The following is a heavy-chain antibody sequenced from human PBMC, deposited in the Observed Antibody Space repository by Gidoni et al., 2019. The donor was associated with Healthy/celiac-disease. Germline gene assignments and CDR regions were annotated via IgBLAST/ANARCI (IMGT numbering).Heavy chain of an antibody. J-gene: IGHJ3*02. CDR2: IYTSGCT. CDR3: AREFCSGGSCYPGAFDI. Sequence: KPSQTLSLTCPVSGGSISSGSYYWSWIRQPAGKGLEWIGRIYTSGCTNYNPSLKSRVTISVDTSKNQFSLKLSSVTAADTAVYYCAREFCSGGSCYPGAFDIWGQGTMVTVSS. CDR1: GGSISSGSYY. D-gene: IGHD2-15*01. V-gene: IGHV4-61*02.